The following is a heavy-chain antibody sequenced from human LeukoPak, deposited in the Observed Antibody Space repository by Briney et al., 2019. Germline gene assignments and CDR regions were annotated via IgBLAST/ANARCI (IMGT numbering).Heavy chain of an antibody. D-gene: IGHD3-9*01. CDR3: ARYYDILTGYRNWFDP. J-gene: IGHJ5*02. Sequence: ASVKVSCTVSGYTLTELSMHWVRQAPGKGLEWMGGFDPEDGETIYAQKFQGRVTMTEDTSTDTAYMELSSLRSEDTAVYYCARYYDILTGYRNWFDPWGQGTLVTVSS. CDR1: GYTLTELS. CDR2: FDPEDGET. V-gene: IGHV1-24*01.